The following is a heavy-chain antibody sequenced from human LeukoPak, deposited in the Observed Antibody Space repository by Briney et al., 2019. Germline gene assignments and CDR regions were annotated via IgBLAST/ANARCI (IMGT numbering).Heavy chain of an antibody. CDR3: ARQWLVQANWFDP. V-gene: IGHV4-39*07. CDR1: GGSIRSNSYY. CDR2: IYYSGST. Sequence: PSETLSLTCTVSGGSIRSNSYYWGWIRQPPGKGLEWIVSIYYSGSTYYNPSLKSRVTISVDTSKNQFSLKLSSVTAADTAVYYFARQWLVQANWFDPWGQGTLVTVSS. D-gene: IGHD6-19*01. J-gene: IGHJ5*02.